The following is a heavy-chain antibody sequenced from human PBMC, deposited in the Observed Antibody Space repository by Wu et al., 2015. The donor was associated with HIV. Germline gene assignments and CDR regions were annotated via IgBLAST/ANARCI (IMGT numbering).Heavy chain of an antibody. CDR1: GGTFSSYA. D-gene: IGHD6-13*01. J-gene: IGHJ4*02. Sequence: QVHLVQSGAEVRKPGSSVKVSCKASGGTFSSYAISWVRQAPGQGLEWMGRIIPIFGTANYAQKFQGRVTITADESTSTAYMELSSLRSEDTAVYYCARDGLSIAAAGVFDYWGQGTLVTVSS. V-gene: IGHV1-69*13. CDR3: ARDGLSIAAAGVFDY. CDR2: IIPIFGTA.